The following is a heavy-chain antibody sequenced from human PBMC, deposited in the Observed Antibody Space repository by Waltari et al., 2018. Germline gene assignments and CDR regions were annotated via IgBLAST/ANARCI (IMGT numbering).Heavy chain of an antibody. Sequence: QVQLQQWGAGLLRPSETLSLTCAVYGGSFSGYYWSWIRQPPGKGLGWIGEINHSGSTNYNPSLKSRVTISVDTSKNQFSLKLSSVTAADTAVYYCAITRYDFWSGLIDPLLHYMDVWGKGTTVTVSS. CDR3: AITRYDFWSGLIDPLLHYMDV. CDR2: INHSGST. D-gene: IGHD3-3*01. J-gene: IGHJ6*03. V-gene: IGHV4-34*01. CDR1: GGSFSGYY.